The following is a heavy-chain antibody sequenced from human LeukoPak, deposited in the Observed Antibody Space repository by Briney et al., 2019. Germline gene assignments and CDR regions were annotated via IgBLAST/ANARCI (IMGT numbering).Heavy chain of an antibody. Sequence: PSETLSLTCNVSGGSISSSSYYWGWIRQPPGKGLEWIGSIYYSGSTYYNPSLKSRVTISVDTSKNQFSLKLSSVTAADTAVYYCARGRGYSYVIQVRTNWYFDLWGRGTLVTVSS. V-gene: IGHV4-39*07. J-gene: IGHJ2*01. CDR1: GGSISSSSYY. CDR2: IYYSGST. CDR3: ARGRGYSYVIQVRTNWYFDL. D-gene: IGHD5-18*01.